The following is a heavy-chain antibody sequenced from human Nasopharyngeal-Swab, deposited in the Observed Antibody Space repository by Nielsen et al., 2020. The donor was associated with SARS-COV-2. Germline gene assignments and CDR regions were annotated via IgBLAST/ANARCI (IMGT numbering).Heavy chain of an antibody. CDR1: GFTFSSRA. CDR3: AKRVPQLDWPHFDY. Sequence: GESLKISCAASGFTFSSRAMSWVRQAPGKGLEWVSTIDDGARTYFAGSVKGRFTLSRDNSKNTVYLQMNSLRAEDTAVYYCAKRVPQLDWPHFDYWGQGTLVTVSS. V-gene: IGHV3-23*01. D-gene: IGHD6-13*01. CDR2: IDDGART. J-gene: IGHJ4*02.